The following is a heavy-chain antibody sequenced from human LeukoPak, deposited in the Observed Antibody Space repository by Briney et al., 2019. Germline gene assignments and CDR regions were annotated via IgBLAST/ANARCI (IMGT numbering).Heavy chain of an antibody. Sequence: GGSLRLSCAASGFTFSSYSMNWVRQAPGKGLEWVSSISSSSSYIYYADSVKGRFTISRDNAKNSLYLQMNSLRAEDTAVYYCAKDFTIFGVVIIPVDYWGQGTLVTVSS. V-gene: IGHV3-21*01. CDR3: AKDFTIFGVVIIPVDY. CDR2: ISSSSSYI. CDR1: GFTFSSYS. D-gene: IGHD3-3*01. J-gene: IGHJ4*02.